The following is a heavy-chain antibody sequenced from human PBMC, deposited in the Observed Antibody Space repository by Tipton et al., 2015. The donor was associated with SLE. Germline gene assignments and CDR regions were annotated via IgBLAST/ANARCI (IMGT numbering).Heavy chain of an antibody. J-gene: IGHJ6*02. CDR3: ARGLPSYYYYGLDV. CDR1: GASVSGYY. CDR2: VFYSETT. Sequence: SGASVSGYYWSWIRQPPGKGLEWIGYVFYSETTDYKTTNYSPLFESRGTLSVDKSKTQFSLELRSVTAADTAVYFCARGLPSYYYYGLDVWGQGTTVTVSS. V-gene: IGHV4-59*02.